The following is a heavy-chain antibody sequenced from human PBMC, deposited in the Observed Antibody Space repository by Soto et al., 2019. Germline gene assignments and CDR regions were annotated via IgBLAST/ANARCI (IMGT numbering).Heavy chain of an antibody. J-gene: IGHJ5*02. V-gene: IGHV1-2*02. CDR1: GYPFSDNQ. D-gene: IGHD4-4*01. CDR3: ARKHSLDYIRWGLDP. Sequence: ASVKVSCKASGYPFSDNQIHWLRRAPGQGLEWMGRINPKSDDTNYAQKFQGRATMTRDTSIDTAYLELTGLTSDDTATYYCARKHSLDYIRWGLDPWGQGTLVTVSS. CDR2: INPKSDDT.